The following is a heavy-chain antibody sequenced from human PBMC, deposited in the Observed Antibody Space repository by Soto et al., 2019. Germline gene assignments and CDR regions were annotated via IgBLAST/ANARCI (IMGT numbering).Heavy chain of an antibody. V-gene: IGHV3-30-3*01. CDR1: GFTFSSYT. J-gene: IGHJ6*02. CDR3: ARDLTVGYYYYYGMDV. Sequence: GGSLRLSCAASGFTFSSYTMHWVRQTPGKGLEWVADISYDGGDKYYADSVKGRFTISRDNSKNTLYLQMNSLRAEDTAVYYCARDLTVGYYYYYGMDVWGQGTTVTVSS. CDR2: ISYDGGDK. D-gene: IGHD1-20*01.